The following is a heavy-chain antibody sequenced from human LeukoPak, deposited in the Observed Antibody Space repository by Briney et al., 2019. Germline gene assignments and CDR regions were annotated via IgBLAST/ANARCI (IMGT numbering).Heavy chain of an antibody. J-gene: IGHJ4*02. CDR3: ARGRRYGDYYDY. V-gene: IGHV4-34*01. D-gene: IGHD4-17*01. Sequence: SETLSLTCGVYGGSFSGYYWSWIRQPPGKGLEWIGESNHSGSTNYNPSLKSRVTISVDTSKNQFSLKLSSVTAADTAVYYCARGRRYGDYYDYWGQGTLVTVSS. CDR2: SNHSGST. CDR1: GGSFSGYY.